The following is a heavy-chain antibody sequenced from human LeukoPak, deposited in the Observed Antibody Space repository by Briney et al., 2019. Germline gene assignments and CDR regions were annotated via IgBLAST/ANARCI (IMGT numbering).Heavy chain of an antibody. CDR3: ARAVSSTSQSFDL. CDR2: ISYDGSNK. Sequence: GRSLRLSCAASGFTFGSYAMHWVRQAPGKGLEWVAVISYDGSNKYYADSVKGRFTISRDNSKNTLYLQMNRLRAEDTAVYYCARAVSSTSQSFDLWGRGTLVTVSS. D-gene: IGHD2-2*01. V-gene: IGHV3-30-3*01. J-gene: IGHJ2*01. CDR1: GFTFGSYA.